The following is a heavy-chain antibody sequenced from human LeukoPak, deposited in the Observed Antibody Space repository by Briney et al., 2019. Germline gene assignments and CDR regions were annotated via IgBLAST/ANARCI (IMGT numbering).Heavy chain of an antibody. J-gene: IGHJ5*02. CDR1: GFTFDAYA. CDR3: AKDMGYYDEGRFDP. CDR2: ISWNSGTV. D-gene: IGHD3-3*01. V-gene: IGHV3-9*01. Sequence: GRSLRLSCAASGFTFDAYAMHWVRQVPGKGLEWVSGISWNSGTVTFADSVKGRFTISRDNAKNSLYLQMNSLRPEDTAVYYCAKDMGYYDEGRFDPWGQGTLVTVSS.